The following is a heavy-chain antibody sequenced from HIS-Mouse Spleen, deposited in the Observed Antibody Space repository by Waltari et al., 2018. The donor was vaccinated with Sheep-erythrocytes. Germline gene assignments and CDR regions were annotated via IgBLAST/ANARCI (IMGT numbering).Heavy chain of an antibody. CDR3: AKDRRGFWDY. J-gene: IGHJ4*02. Sequence: QVQLVESGGGVVQPGRSLRLSCAASGFTFSSYCMPWVGQAPGKGVGWVAVISYDGSNKYYADSVKGRFTISRDNSKNTLYLQMNSLRAEDTAVYYCAKDRRGFWDYWGQGTLVTVSS. V-gene: IGHV3-30*18. CDR2: ISYDGSNK. D-gene: IGHD3-10*01. CDR1: GFTFSSYC.